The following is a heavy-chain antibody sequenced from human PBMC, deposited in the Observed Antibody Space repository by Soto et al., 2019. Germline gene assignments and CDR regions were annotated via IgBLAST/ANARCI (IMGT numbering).Heavy chain of an antibody. J-gene: IGHJ3*02. CDR3: ASPYSLTVAGKGVHAFDI. CDR1: GFTFSDYY. D-gene: IGHD6-19*01. CDR2: ISSSGSTI. V-gene: IGHV3-11*01. Sequence: SGGSLRLSCAASGFTFSDYYMSWIRQAPGKGLEWVSYISSSGSTIYYADSVKGRFTISRDNAKNSLYLQMNSLRAEDTAVYYCASPYSLTVAGKGVHAFDIWGQGTMVTVSS.